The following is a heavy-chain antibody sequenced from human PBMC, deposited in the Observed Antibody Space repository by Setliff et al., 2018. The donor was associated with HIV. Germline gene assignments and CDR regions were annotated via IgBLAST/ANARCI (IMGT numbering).Heavy chain of an antibody. V-gene: IGHV4-39*01. CDR3: ARPSFGIGGGANFDS. J-gene: IGHJ4*02. Sequence: LSLTCTVSGGSIRGGGYYWTWIRQYPGRGLEWIANIHSPGTVYYNPSLRSRVTISVGTSQSRFSLELTSVTAADTAVYYCARPSFGIGGGANFDSWGQGTLVTVSS. CDR2: IHSPGTV. CDR1: GGSIRGGGYY. D-gene: IGHD3-3*01.